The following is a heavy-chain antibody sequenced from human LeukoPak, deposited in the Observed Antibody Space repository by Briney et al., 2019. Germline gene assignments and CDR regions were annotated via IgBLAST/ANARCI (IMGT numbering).Heavy chain of an antibody. D-gene: IGHD6-19*01. CDR1: GFTFSRFA. V-gene: IGHV3-23*01. CDR2: IGGNHGGT. J-gene: IGHJ4*02. CDR3: AKGSAVAGMYYFDY. Sequence: GGSQRLSCGASGFTFSRFAVGWVRQAPGEALEGVSSIGGNHGGTYFVDSGKGRFTIYRDNSKNTFFLQMNSLRAEDTAVYYCAKGSAVAGMYYFDYWGQGTMVTVSS.